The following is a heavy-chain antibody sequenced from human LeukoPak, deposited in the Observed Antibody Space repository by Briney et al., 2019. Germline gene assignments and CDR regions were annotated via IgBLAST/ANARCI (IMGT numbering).Heavy chain of an antibody. CDR1: GGSISSGSYY. CDR3: AGGGIGIAAAGSDP. Sequence: ASETLSLTCTVSGGSISSGSYYWSWIRQPAGKGLEWIGRIYTSGSTNYNPSLKSRVTISVDTSKNQFSLKLSSVTAADTAVYYCAGGGIGIAAAGSDPWGQGTLVTVSS. V-gene: IGHV4-61*02. CDR2: IYTSGST. J-gene: IGHJ5*02. D-gene: IGHD6-13*01.